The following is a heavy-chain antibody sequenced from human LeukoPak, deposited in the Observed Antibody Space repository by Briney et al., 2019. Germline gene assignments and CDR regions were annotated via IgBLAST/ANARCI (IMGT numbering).Heavy chain of an antibody. D-gene: IGHD3-22*01. CDR2: IIPIFGTA. V-gene: IGHV1-69*13. CDR1: GGTFSSYA. CDR3: ARDPGGDYYDSSGYYYPLIY. Sequence: SVKVSCKASGGTFSSYAISWVRQAPGQGLEWMGRIIPIFGTANYAQKFQGRVTITADESTSTAYMELSSLRSEDTAVYYSARDPGGDYYDSSGYYYPLIYWGQGTLVTVSS. J-gene: IGHJ4*02.